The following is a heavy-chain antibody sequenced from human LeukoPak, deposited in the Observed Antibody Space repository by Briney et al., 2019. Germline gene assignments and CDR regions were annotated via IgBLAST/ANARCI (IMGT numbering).Heavy chain of an antibody. CDR1: GYSFTSSW. J-gene: IGHJ4*02. V-gene: IGHV5-51*01. D-gene: IGHD4-23*01. CDR2: IYPGDSDT. CDR3: ARRDYGGKHFDY. Sequence: GESLRISCRGSGYSFTSSWIAWVRQMPGKGLEWVGIIYPGDSDTRYSPSFQGQVTISADKSISTAYLQWSSLKASDTAMYYCARRDYGGKHFDYWGQGTLVTVSS.